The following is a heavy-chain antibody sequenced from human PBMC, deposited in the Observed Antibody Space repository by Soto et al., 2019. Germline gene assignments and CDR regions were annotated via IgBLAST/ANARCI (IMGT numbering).Heavy chain of an antibody. Sequence: QVQLVESGGGLVKTSGSLRIACAASGFTFSDYYMSWVRQAPGKGLEWVSYISSSGNTICYADSGKGRFTIDRDNAKNSVYLQMTSLRAEDTALYFCAKMSSENYYDPVFSWGQGTLVTVSS. V-gene: IGHV3-11*01. CDR2: ISSSGNTI. CDR3: AKMSSENYYDPVFS. CDR1: GFTFSDYY. D-gene: IGHD3-22*01. J-gene: IGHJ4*02.